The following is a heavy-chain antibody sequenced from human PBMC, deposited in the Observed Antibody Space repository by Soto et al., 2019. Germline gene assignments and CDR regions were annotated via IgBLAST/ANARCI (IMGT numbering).Heavy chain of an antibody. CDR2: ISYDGSET. CDR3: AITSVADASFDY. Sequence: GGSLRLSCAGSGFMFSNNGMHWVRRAPGKGLEWVAFISYDGSETFYADSVKGRFTISRDNSKSTLFLHMSSLKNEDTAVYYCAITSVADASFDYWGQGTLVTVSS. CDR1: GFMFSNNG. V-gene: IGHV3-30*03. D-gene: IGHD4-4*01. J-gene: IGHJ4*02.